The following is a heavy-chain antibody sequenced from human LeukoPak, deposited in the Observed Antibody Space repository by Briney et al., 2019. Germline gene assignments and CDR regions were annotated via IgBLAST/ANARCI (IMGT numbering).Heavy chain of an antibody. CDR2: IRSKANSYAT. CDR1: GFTFSGSA. D-gene: IGHD5-12*01. Sequence: WQSLTLSCAASGFTFSGSAMHWIRQASRKGLDLVGRIRSKANSYATAYAASVKGRFTISRDDSKNTAYLQMNSLKTEDTAVYYCTTRGATDFDYWGQGTLVTVSS. V-gene: IGHV3-73*01. J-gene: IGHJ4*02. CDR3: TTRGATDFDY.